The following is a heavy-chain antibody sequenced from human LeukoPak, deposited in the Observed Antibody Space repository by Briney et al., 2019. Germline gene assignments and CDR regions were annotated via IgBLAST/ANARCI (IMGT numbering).Heavy chain of an antibody. D-gene: IGHD2-2*01. V-gene: IGHV1-69*13. CDR3: ASLRRYCSSTSCYPRFYYYYYYMDV. CDR1: GGTFSSYA. CDR2: IIPIFGTA. Sequence: ASVKVSCKASGGTFSSYAISWVRQAPGQGLEWMGGIIPIFGTANYAQKFQGRVTITADESTSTAYMELSSLRSEDTAVYYCASLRRYCSSTSCYPRFYYYYYYMDVWGKGTTVTVSS. J-gene: IGHJ6*03.